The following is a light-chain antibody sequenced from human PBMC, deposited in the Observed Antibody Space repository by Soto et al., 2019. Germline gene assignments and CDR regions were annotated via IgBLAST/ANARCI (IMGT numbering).Light chain of an antibody. CDR3: QQYGSSQYT. CDR2: GAS. CDR1: QSVNNNY. J-gene: IGKJ2*01. V-gene: IGKV3-20*01. Sequence: EIVLTQSPGTLSLSPGERATLSCRASQSVNNNYLAWYQQKPGQAPRLLIYGASIKATGIPDRFSGSGSGTDFTLTISSLEPEDFAVYYCQQYGSSQYTFGQGTKLEIK.